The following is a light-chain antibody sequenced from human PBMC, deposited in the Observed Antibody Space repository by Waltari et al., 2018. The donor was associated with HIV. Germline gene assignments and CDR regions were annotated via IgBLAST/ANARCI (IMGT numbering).Light chain of an antibody. CDR2: GKN. CDR1: SLEIYY. V-gene: IGLV3-19*01. CDR3: NSRDSSGTHPVL. J-gene: IGLJ2*01. Sequence: SSKLTQDPAVSVALGQTVRITCQGDSLEIYYARWFQQKQGQAPLLVIYGKNNRPSGIPDRFSGSFSGNTSSLTITGAQAEDEADYYCNSRDSSGTHPVLFGGGTRLSVL.